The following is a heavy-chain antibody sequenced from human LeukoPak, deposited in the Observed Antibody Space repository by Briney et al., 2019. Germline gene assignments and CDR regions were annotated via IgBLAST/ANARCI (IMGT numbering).Heavy chain of an antibody. Sequence: ASVKVSCKASGYTFTGYYMHWVRQAPGQGLEWMGWINPNRGGTNYAQKFQGRVTMTRDTSISTAYMELSRLRSDDTAVYYCARASVAGTGSDYWGQGTLVTVSS. CDR2: INPNRGGT. CDR3: ARASVAGTGSDY. CDR1: GYTFTGYY. V-gene: IGHV1-2*02. D-gene: IGHD6-19*01. J-gene: IGHJ4*02.